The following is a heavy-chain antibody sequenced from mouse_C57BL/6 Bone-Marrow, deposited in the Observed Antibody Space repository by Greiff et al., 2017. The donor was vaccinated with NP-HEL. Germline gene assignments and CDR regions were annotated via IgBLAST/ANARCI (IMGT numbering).Heavy chain of an antibody. V-gene: IGHV6-3*01. J-gene: IGHJ3*01. D-gene: IGHD2-4*01. Sequence: EVKLVESGGGLVQPGGSMKLSCVASGFTFSNYWMNWVRQSPEKGLEWVAQIRLKSDNYATHYAESVKGRFTISRDDSKSSVYLQMNNLRAEDTGIYYCTDRGDYDEAGCAYWGQGTLVTVSA. CDR2: IRLKSDNYAT. CDR1: GFTFSNYW. CDR3: TDRGDYDEAGCAY.